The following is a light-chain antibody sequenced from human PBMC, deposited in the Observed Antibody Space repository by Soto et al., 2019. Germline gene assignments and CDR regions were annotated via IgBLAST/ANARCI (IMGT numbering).Light chain of an antibody. CDR3: SSYTSSSTLVV. Sequence: QSALTQPASGSGSPGQSITISCTGTSSDVGDYNYVSWYQQDPGKAPKLMIYDVSNRPSGVSNRFSGSKSGNTASLTISGLQAEDEADYYCSSYTSSSTLVVFGGGTKLTVL. CDR1: SSDVGDYNY. J-gene: IGLJ2*01. V-gene: IGLV2-14*01. CDR2: DVS.